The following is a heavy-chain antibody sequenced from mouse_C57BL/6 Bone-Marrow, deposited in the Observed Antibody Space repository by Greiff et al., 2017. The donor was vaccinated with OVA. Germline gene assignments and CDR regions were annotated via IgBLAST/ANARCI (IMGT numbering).Heavy chain of an antibody. CDR2: INPGSGGT. Sequence: VKLMESGAELVRPGTSVKVSCKASGYAFTNYLIEWVKQRPGQVLEWIGVINPGSGGTNYNEKFKGKATLTADKSSSTAYMQLSSLTSEDSAVYFCASRYSTVVARDFDYWGQGTTLTVSS. J-gene: IGHJ2*01. V-gene: IGHV1-54*01. D-gene: IGHD1-1*01. CDR1: GYAFTNYL. CDR3: ASRYSTVVARDFDY.